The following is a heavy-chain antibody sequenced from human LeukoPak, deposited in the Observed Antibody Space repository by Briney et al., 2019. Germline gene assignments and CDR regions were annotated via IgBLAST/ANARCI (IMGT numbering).Heavy chain of an antibody. Sequence: ASVKVSCKASGYTFTTYTIHWVRQAPGQRLEWMGWINAGNDNTKYSQKFQDRVTITRDTSASTAYMELSSLRSEDTAVYYCASSRGYEVGGYFDYWGQGTLVTVSS. D-gene: IGHD5-12*01. CDR2: INAGNDNT. CDR3: ASSRGYEVGGYFDY. J-gene: IGHJ4*02. V-gene: IGHV1-3*01. CDR1: GYTFTTYT.